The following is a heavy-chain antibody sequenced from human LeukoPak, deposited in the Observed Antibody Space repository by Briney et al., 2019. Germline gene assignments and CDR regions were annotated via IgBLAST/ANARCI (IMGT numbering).Heavy chain of an antibody. D-gene: IGHD3-16*02. CDR1: GGSFSGYY. V-gene: IGHV4-34*01. J-gene: IGHJ4*02. Sequence: ASETLSLTCAVYGGSFSGYYWSWIRQPPGKGLEWIGEINHSGSTNYNPSLKSRVTIPVDTSKNQFSLKLSSVTAADTAVYYCARVYDYVWGSYRYTPYYFDYWGQGTLVTVSS. CDR3: ARVYDYVWGSYRYTPYYFDY. CDR2: INHSGST.